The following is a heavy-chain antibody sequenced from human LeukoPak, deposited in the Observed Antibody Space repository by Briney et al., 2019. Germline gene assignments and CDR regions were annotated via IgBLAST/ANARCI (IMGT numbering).Heavy chain of an antibody. Sequence: GGSLRLSCAASGFTLSIYWMTWVPQAPGRGREGVANINQDGSEKSYVDSVKGRFTVSRDNAKNCLFLQMNSLRAEDTAIYYCARDSRRAVAALFDYWGQGTLVTVSS. CDR3: ARDSRRAVAALFDY. CDR2: INQDGSEK. J-gene: IGHJ4*02. CDR1: GFTLSIYW. V-gene: IGHV3-7*01. D-gene: IGHD6-19*01.